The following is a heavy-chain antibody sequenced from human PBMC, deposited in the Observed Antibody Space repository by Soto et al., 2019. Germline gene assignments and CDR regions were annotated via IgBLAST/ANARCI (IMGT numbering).Heavy chain of an antibody. CDR3: ARDQYYDFWSGRPYSYYGMDV. V-gene: IGHV3-30*01. CDR1: GFTFSDYA. J-gene: IGHJ6*02. D-gene: IGHD3-3*01. CDR2: ISYDGSKK. Sequence: QVQLVESGGGVGQPGRSLRLSCAAFGFTFSDYAIHWVRQAPGKGLEWVAVISYDGSKKYYSESVKGRFTISRDTSKKTLYLHMNSLRAEHTAVYYCARDQYYDFWSGRPYSYYGMDVWGQGTTVIVSS.